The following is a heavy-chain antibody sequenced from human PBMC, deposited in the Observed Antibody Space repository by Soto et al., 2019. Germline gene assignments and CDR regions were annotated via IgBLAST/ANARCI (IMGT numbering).Heavy chain of an antibody. CDR3: ARSLATTIYFFYGMDV. CDR2: ISYDGGIE. Sequence: GGSLRLSCAASGFTFSSYAMFWVRQAPGKGLDWVALISYDGGIEYYADSVEGRFAISRDNSKDTLYLQMNSLRTEDTAVYYCARSLATTIYFFYGMDVWGQGTTVTVSS. CDR1: GFTFSSYA. D-gene: IGHD5-12*01. J-gene: IGHJ6*02. V-gene: IGHV3-30*01.